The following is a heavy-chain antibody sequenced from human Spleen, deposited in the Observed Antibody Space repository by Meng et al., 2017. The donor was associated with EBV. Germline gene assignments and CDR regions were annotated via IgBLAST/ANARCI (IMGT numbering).Heavy chain of an antibody. J-gene: IGHJ4*02. D-gene: IGHD3-16*01. CDR2: IDHSGNS. CDR3: ARDIRPLGDFGL. CDR1: GGSVTSGNYY. Sequence: QVQLQESGLGLVKPSEXLSLICTVSGGSVTSGNYYGSWIRQPPGKGLEWIGSIDHSGNSDYNPSLKSRVTMSVDTSKNQVSLRLSSVTAADTAVYFCARDIRPLGDFGLWGQGTLVTVSS. V-gene: IGHV4-61*01.